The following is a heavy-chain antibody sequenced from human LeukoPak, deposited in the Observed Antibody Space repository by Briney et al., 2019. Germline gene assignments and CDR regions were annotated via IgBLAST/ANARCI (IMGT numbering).Heavy chain of an antibody. CDR1: GFTFDDYA. CDR3: AKDIYGDYSDYMDV. J-gene: IGHJ6*03. CDR2: ISGVGGST. Sequence: QPGWSLRPSCAASGFTFDDYAMHWVRQAPGKGLEWVSLISGVGGSTYYADSVKGRFTISRDNSKNSLYLQMNSLRTEDTALYYCAKDIYGDYSDYMDVWGKGTTVTVSS. D-gene: IGHD4-17*01. V-gene: IGHV3-43*02.